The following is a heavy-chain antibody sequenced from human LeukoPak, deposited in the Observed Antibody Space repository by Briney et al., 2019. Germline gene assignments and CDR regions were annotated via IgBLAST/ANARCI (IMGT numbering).Heavy chain of an antibody. V-gene: IGHV1-2*02. J-gene: IGHJ4*02. CDR2: INPNSGGT. CDR3: ARSLEPPYYDFWSGYGDYFDY. D-gene: IGHD3-3*01. Sequence: ASVKVSCKASGYTFTGYYMHWVRQAPGQGLEWMGWINPNSGGTNYAQKFQGRVTMTRDTSISTAYMELSRLRSDDTAVYYCARSLEPPYYDFWSGYGDYFDYWGQGTLVTVSS. CDR1: GYTFTGYY.